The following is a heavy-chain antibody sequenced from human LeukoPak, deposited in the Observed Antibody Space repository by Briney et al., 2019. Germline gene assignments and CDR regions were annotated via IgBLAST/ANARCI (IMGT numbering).Heavy chain of an antibody. J-gene: IGHJ4*02. Sequence: GGSLRLSCAASGFTFSSYEMNWVRQAPGKGLEWVSSISSSSSYIYYADSLKGRFTISRDNAKKSLYLQMSSLRVEDTAVYYCVRDMSGVVAASTEEYWGQGTLVTVSS. D-gene: IGHD2-15*01. CDR1: GFTFSSYE. CDR3: VRDMSGVVAASTEEY. CDR2: ISSSSSYI. V-gene: IGHV3-21*01.